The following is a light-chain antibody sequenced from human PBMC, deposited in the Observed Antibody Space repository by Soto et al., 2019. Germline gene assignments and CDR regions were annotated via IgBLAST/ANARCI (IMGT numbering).Light chain of an antibody. J-gene: IGKJ4*01. Sequence: QMTQSPSSLSASVEDRVTITCQASQDISTSLNWYQQKPGKAPNLLIYDASNLETGVPSRFSGSASGTDFILIISSLQPEDVATYYCQHYDNLPPRLSFGGGTQVEI. CDR2: DAS. CDR1: QDISTS. V-gene: IGKV1-33*01. CDR3: QHYDNLPPRLS.